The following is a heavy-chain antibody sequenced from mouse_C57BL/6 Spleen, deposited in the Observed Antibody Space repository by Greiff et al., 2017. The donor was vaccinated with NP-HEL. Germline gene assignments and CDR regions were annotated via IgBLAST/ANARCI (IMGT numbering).Heavy chain of an antibody. CDR1: GFNIKDDY. J-gene: IGHJ2*01. D-gene: IGHD1-1*01. Sequence: EVQLQQSGAELVRPGASVKLSCTASGFNIKDDYMHWVKQRPEQGLEWIGWIDPENGDTEYASKFQGKATITADPSSNTAYLQLSSLTSEDTAVYYCTTCNYYGSSSYFDYWGQGTTLTVSS. CDR2: IDPENGDT. CDR3: TTCNYYGSSSYFDY. V-gene: IGHV14-4*01.